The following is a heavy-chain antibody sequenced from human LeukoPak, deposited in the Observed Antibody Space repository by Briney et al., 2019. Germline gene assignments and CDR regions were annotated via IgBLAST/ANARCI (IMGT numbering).Heavy chain of an antibody. CDR1: GGSIRSYY. V-gene: IGHV4-4*07. J-gene: IGHJ6*03. Sequence: SETLSLTCTVSGGSIRSYYWTWLRQPAGKGLDWIGRIYIYGITNYNPSLKSRVTMSIDTSKNQFSLKVTSVTAANTAVYYCARLTSSYYMDVWGKGTTVIVS. D-gene: IGHD2-2*01. CDR2: IYIYGIT. CDR3: ARLTSSYYMDV.